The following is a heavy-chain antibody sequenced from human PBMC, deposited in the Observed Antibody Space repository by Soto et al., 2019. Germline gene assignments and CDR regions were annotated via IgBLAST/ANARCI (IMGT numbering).Heavy chain of an antibody. V-gene: IGHV1-3*01. D-gene: IGHD2-15*01. CDR3: AKSHYIVVVVAVTGLYYGMDV. CDR2: INAGNGNT. J-gene: IGHJ6*02. CDR1: GYTLTSYA. Sequence: ASVKVSCKASGYTLTSYAMHWVRQAPGQRLEWMGWINAGNGNTKYSQKFQGRVTITRDTSASTAYMELSSLRSEDTAVYYCAKSHYIVVVVAVTGLYYGMDVWGQGTTVTVSS.